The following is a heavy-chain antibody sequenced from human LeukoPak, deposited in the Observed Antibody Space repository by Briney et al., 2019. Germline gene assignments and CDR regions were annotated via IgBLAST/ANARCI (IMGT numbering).Heavy chain of an antibody. CDR2: INTDGSST. CDR1: GFTFSSYW. J-gene: IGHJ5*02. D-gene: IGHD3-10*01. Sequence: GGSLRLSCAASGFTFSSYWMHWVRQAPGKGPVWVSRINTDGSSTTYADSVKGRFTISRDNAENTLYLQMTSLRAEDTAVYYCARDGSGNYVYNWFDPWGQGTLVTVSS. CDR3: ARDGSGNYVYNWFDP. V-gene: IGHV3-74*01.